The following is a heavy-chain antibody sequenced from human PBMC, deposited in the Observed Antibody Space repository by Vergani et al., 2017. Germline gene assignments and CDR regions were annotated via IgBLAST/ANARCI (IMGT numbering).Heavy chain of an antibody. CDR2: IYYSGST. D-gene: IGHD3-3*01. CDR3: ARAYDFWSGYYKGHDYYMDV. J-gene: IGHJ6*03. CDR1: GGSISSYY. Sequence: QVQLQESGPGLVKPSETLSLTCTVSGGSISSYYWSWIRQPPGKGLEWIGYIYYSGSTNYNPSLKSRVPISVDTSKNQFSLKLSSVTAADTAVYYCARAYDFWSGYYKGHDYYMDVWGKGTTVTVSS. V-gene: IGHV4-59*01.